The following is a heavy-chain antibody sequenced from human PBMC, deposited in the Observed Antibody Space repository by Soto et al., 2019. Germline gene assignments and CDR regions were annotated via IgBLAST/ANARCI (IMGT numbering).Heavy chain of an antibody. CDR2: IFHSGNT. D-gene: IGHD2-8*01. Sequence: QVQLQESGPGLVKPSGTLSLTCAVSSGSIDTTNWWSWVCQPPGKGLEWIGEIFHSGNTYYNPSLASRVTISVDTSKNQFSLNLRSVTAADTAVYYCARRTWGMDVWGQGTTVTVSS. CDR3: ARRTWGMDV. J-gene: IGHJ6*02. CDR1: SGSIDTTNW. V-gene: IGHV4-4*02.